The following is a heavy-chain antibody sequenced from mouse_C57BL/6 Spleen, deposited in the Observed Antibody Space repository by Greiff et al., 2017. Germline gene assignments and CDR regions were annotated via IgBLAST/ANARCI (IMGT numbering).Heavy chain of an antibody. J-gene: IGHJ2*01. D-gene: IGHD1-1*01. CDR2: ISSGSSTI. V-gene: IGHV5-17*01. CDR1: GFTFSDYG. CDR3: ARGYYGSSLDY. Sequence: DVMLVESGGGLVKPGGSLKLSCAASGFTFSDYGMHWVRQAPEKGLEWVAYISSGSSTIYYADTVKGRFTISRDKAKNTLFLQMTSLRSEDTAMYYCARGYYGSSLDYWGQGTTLTVSS.